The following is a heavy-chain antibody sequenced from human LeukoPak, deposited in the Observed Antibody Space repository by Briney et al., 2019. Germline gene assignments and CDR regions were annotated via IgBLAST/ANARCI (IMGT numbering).Heavy chain of an antibody. J-gene: IGHJ4*02. V-gene: IGHV1-18*01. CDR3: ARVETNGGGIFEYDFWSGLFDY. CDR1: GYTFTSYG. D-gene: IGHD3-3*01. Sequence: ASVKVSCKASGYTFTSYGISWVRQAPGQGLEWMGWISADNGNTNYAQKLEGRVTMTTDTSTSTAYMELRSLRSDDTAVYYCARVETNGGGIFEYDFWSGLFDYWGQGTLVTVSS. CDR2: ISADNGNT.